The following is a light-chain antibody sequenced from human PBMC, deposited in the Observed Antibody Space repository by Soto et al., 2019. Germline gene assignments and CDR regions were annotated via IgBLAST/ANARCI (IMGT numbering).Light chain of an antibody. Sequence: AIAMTQSPSSLSASVGVTVTITCRASQGIGKDLAWLQQRPWKAPKLLIYGASGLQNGVPSRFSGSGSGIDFTLTIRGLQPDDFVIYFCLQDFNYPWTFGQGTKVEI. CDR2: GAS. CDR3: LQDFNYPWT. V-gene: IGKV1-6*01. J-gene: IGKJ1*01. CDR1: QGIGKD.